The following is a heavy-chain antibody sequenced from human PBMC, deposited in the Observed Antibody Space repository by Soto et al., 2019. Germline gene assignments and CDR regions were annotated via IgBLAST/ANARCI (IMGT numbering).Heavy chain of an antibody. J-gene: IGHJ4*02. CDR3: AAYRGGLAAY. CDR2: IIPIFGTA. V-gene: IGHV1-69*13. CDR1: RVAFSKFI. Sequence: SVKVSCKASRVAFSKFIVTWVRQAPGLGLEWVGGIIPIFGTANYAQKFQGRVTITADESTSTSYMEVNNLRSEDTAVYYCAAYRGGLAAYWGQGTLVTVSS. D-gene: IGHD3-10*01.